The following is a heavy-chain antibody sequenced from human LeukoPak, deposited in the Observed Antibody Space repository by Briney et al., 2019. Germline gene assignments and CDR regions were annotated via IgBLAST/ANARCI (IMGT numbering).Heavy chain of an antibody. J-gene: IGHJ3*02. CDR3: ARVRLAVASTNAFDI. D-gene: IGHD6-19*01. CDR2: IKQDGSEK. CDR1: GFTFSSYW. Sequence: PGGSLRLSCAASGFTFSSYWMSWVRQAPGKGLEWVANIKQDGSEKYYVDSVKGRFTISRDNAKNSLYLQMNSLRAEDTAVYYCARVRLAVASTNAFDIWGQGTMVTVSS. V-gene: IGHV3-7*03.